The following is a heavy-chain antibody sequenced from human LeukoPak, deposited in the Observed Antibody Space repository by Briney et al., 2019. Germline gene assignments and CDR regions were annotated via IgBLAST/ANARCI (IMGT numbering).Heavy chain of an antibody. V-gene: IGHV1-18*01. Sequence: ASVKVSCKASGYTFTSYGISWVRQAPGQGLEWMGWISAYNGNTNYAQKLQGRVTMTTDTSTSTAYMELRSLRSDDTAVYYCAREYCSSTSCPHNYYYYYMDVWGKGTTVTISS. D-gene: IGHD2-2*01. CDR1: GYTFTSYG. CDR2: ISAYNGNT. J-gene: IGHJ6*03. CDR3: AREYCSSTSCPHNYYYYYMDV.